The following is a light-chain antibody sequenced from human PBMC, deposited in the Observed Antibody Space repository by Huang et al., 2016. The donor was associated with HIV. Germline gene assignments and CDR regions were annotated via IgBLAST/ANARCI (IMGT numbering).Light chain of an antibody. CDR2: KAS. J-gene: IGKJ2*01. CDR3: QQYNNYHT. V-gene: IGKV1-5*03. CDR1: QSLSTW. Sequence: DIQMIQSPSTLSASVGDRVTITCRASQSLSTWFAWFQQKPGKAPKLLIYKASILESGVPSRFSGSGSGTEFTLTISSLQPDDSATYYCQQYNNYHTFGQGTKLEIK.